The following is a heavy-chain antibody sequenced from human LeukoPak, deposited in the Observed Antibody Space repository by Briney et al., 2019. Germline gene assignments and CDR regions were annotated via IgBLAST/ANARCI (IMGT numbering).Heavy chain of an antibody. Sequence: GGSLRLSCAASGFTFSSYRMSWVRQAPGKGLEGVANIKQDGSEKYYVDSVKGRFTISRDNAKNSLYLQMNSLRAEDTAVYYCARDPGYYYDSSGYYDYWGQGTLVTVSS. CDR1: GFTFSSYR. V-gene: IGHV3-7*01. CDR3: ARDPGYYYDSSGYYDY. CDR2: IKQDGSEK. D-gene: IGHD3-22*01. J-gene: IGHJ4*02.